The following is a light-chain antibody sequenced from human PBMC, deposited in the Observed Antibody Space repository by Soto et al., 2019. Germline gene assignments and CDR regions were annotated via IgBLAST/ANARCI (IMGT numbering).Light chain of an antibody. CDR2: GAS. J-gene: IGKJ2*01. CDR3: HQYGSSPQT. CDR1: QSVSRTY. V-gene: IGKV3-20*01. Sequence: EIVLTQSPGTLSLSPGERATLSCRASQSVSRTYLGWYQQKPGQAPRLLIYGASSRATGIPDRFSGSGSSTGFTLTISRLEPEDFAVYYCHQYGSSPQTFGQGTRLEIK.